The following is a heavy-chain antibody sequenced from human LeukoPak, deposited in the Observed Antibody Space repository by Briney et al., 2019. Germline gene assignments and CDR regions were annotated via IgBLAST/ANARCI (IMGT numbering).Heavy chain of an antibody. Sequence: ASVKVSCKASGYTFTSYDINWVRQATGQGLEWMGWMNPNSGNTGYAQKFQGRVTTTRNTSISTAYMELSSLRSEDTAVYYCARGRRGYKLPTRKTQNQYYFDYWGQGTLVTVSS. CDR3: ARGRRGYKLPTRKTQNQYYFDY. D-gene: IGHD5-18*01. CDR2: MNPNSGNT. V-gene: IGHV1-8*01. CDR1: GYTFTSYD. J-gene: IGHJ4*02.